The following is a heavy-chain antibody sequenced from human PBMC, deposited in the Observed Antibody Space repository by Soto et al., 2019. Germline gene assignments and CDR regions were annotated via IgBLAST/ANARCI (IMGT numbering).Heavy chain of an antibody. Sequence: QVQLVQSGAEVKKPGSSVRVSCKASGDTFSRYTVNWVRQAPRQGLEWMGGIIPRFGTTNYAPTLQGRVKITADESSNTVYMELSSLRSEDTALYYCARGRGLYNSGRSQLDYWGQGTLVTVSS. J-gene: IGHJ4*02. V-gene: IGHV1-69*01. CDR3: ARGRGLYNSGRSQLDY. D-gene: IGHD1-1*01. CDR2: IIPRFGTT. CDR1: GDTFSRYT.